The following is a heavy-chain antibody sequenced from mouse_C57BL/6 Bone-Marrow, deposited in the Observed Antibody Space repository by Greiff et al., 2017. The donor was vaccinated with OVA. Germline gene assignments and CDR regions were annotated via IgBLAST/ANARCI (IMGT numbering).Heavy chain of an antibody. Sequence: QVQLQQSGPELVKPGASVKISCKASGYAFSSSWMNWVKQRPGKGLEWIGRIYPGDGDTNYNGKFKGKATLTADKSSSTAYMQLSSLTSEDSAVYFYARHYGNSDYAMDYWGQGTSVTVSS. CDR2: IYPGDGDT. CDR1: GYAFSSSW. J-gene: IGHJ4*01. V-gene: IGHV1-82*01. D-gene: IGHD2-1*01. CDR3: ARHYGNSDYAMDY.